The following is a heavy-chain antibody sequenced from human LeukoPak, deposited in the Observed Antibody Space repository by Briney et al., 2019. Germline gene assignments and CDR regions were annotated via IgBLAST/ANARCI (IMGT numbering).Heavy chain of an antibody. CDR2: ISYDGSNK. CDR3: ARDQRDGYNHFDY. J-gene: IGHJ4*02. Sequence: PGGSLRLSCAASGFTFSSYAMHWVRQAPGKGLEWVAVISYDGSNKYYADSVKGRFTISRDNSKNTLYLQMNSLRAEDTAVYYCARDQRDGYNHFDYWGQGTLVTVSP. CDR1: GFTFSSYA. D-gene: IGHD5-24*01. V-gene: IGHV3-30-3*01.